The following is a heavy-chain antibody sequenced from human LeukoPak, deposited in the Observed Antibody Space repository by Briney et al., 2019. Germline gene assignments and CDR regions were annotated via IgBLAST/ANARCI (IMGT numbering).Heavy chain of an antibody. Sequence: SETLSLTCAVYGGSFSGYYWSWIRQPPGKGLEWIGEINHSGSTNYNPSLKSRVTISVDTSKNQFSLKLSSVTAADTAVYYCARDRYDILTGLDYWGQGTLVTVSS. CDR3: ARDRYDILTGLDY. CDR1: GGSFSGYY. J-gene: IGHJ4*02. V-gene: IGHV4-34*01. D-gene: IGHD3-9*01. CDR2: INHSGST.